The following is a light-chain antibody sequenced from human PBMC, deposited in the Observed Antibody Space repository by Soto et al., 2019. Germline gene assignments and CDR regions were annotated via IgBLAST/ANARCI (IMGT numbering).Light chain of an antibody. CDR2: GAY. Sequence: EIMMTQSPATLSLSPGERATLSCRASQSVSSSYLAWYQQKPGQAPRLLIYGAYSRATGIPDRFSGSGSGTDFTLTISRLEPEDFAVYYCQQYGSSPPITFGQGTRLEIK. J-gene: IGKJ5*01. V-gene: IGKV3-20*01. CDR3: QQYGSSPPIT. CDR1: QSVSSSY.